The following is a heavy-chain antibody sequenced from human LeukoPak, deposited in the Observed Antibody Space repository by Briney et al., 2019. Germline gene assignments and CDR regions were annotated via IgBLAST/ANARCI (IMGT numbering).Heavy chain of an antibody. Sequence: SETLSLTCTVSGGSISNYYWSWIRQPPGRGLEWIGYINYSGSTNYNPSLKNRVTISDDTSKNQFSLKVTSVTAADTAVYYCARLNGGYWGQGTLVTVSS. J-gene: IGHJ4*02. CDR3: ARLNGGY. CDR2: INYSGST. V-gene: IGHV4-59*08. D-gene: IGHD1-1*01. CDR1: GGSISNYY.